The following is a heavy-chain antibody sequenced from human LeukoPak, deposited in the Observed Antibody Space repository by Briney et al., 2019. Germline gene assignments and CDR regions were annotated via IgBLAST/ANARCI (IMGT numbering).Heavy chain of an antibody. CDR3: ARGRGTHDSSGIFDY. CDR1: GDAITSSLYY. CDR2: SYYSGST. J-gene: IGHJ4*02. D-gene: IGHD3-22*01. V-gene: IGHV4-39*07. Sequence: SETLSLTCSLSGDAITSSLYYWGWIRQPPGKGLEWIGSSYYSGSTNYNPSLKSRVTISVDTSKNQFSLKLSSVTAADTAVYYCARGRGTHDSSGIFDYWGQGTLVTVSS.